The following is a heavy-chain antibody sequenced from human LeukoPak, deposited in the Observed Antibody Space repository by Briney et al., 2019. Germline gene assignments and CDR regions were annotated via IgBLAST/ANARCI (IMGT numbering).Heavy chain of an antibody. CDR2: IHYSGST. CDR3: ARSQPFTTYDY. V-gene: IGHV4-61*08. Sequence: SETLSLTCTVSGDSVSNGGYYWSWIRQPPGKGLERIGYIHYSGSTNYSPSLKSRVTMSVDPSKNQFSLKLSSVTAADTAVYYCARSQPFTTYDYWGQGTLVTVSS. J-gene: IGHJ4*02. CDR1: GDSVSNGGYY. D-gene: IGHD3-3*01.